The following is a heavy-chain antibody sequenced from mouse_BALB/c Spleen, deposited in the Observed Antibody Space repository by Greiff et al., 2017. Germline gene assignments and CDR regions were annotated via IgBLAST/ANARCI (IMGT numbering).Heavy chain of an antibody. CDR2: INPSSGYT. J-gene: IGHJ2*01. CDR3: ARRRDDYDDY. Sequence: VKLVESGAELARPGASVKMSCKASGYTFTSYTMHWVKQRPGQGLEWIGYINPSSGYTNYNQKFKDKATLTADKSSSTAYMQLSSLTSEDSAVYYCARRRDDYDDYWGQGTTLTVSS. V-gene: IGHV1-4*01. D-gene: IGHD2-4*01. CDR1: GYTFTSYT.